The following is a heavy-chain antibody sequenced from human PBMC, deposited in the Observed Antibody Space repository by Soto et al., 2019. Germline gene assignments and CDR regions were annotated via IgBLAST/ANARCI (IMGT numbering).Heavy chain of an antibody. CDR2: IKQDGSEK. CDR1: GFTFSSYW. J-gene: IGHJ3*02. V-gene: IGHV3-7*03. D-gene: IGHD2-21*02. CDR3: ARDGSSEHIVVVTAILDAFDI. Sequence: EVQLVESGGGLVQPGGSLRLSCAASGFTFSSYWMSWVRQAPGKGLEWVANIKQDGSEKYYVDSVKGRFTISRDNAKNSLYLLMNSLRAEDTAVYYCARDGSSEHIVVVTAILDAFDIWGQGTMVTVSS.